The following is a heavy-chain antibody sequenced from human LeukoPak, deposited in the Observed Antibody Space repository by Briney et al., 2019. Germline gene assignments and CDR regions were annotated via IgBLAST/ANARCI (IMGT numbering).Heavy chain of an antibody. CDR3: ARASTRGRITIFGVVGNWFDP. J-gene: IGHJ5*02. V-gene: IGHV1-2*04. CDR1: GYTFTGYY. D-gene: IGHD3-3*01. Sequence: ASVKVSCKASGYTFTGYYIHWVRQAPGQGLEWMGWINPNSGGTNYAQKFQGWVTMTRDTSISTAYMELSRLRSDDTAVYYCARASTRGRITIFGVVGNWFDPWGQGTLVTVSS. CDR2: INPNSGGT.